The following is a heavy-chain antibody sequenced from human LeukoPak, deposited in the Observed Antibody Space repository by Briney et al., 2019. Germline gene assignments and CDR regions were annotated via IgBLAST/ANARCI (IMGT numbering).Heavy chain of an antibody. V-gene: IGHV1-69*04. J-gene: IGHJ6*02. CDR2: IIPIFGIA. CDR3: ALISDSYYYGMDV. D-gene: IGHD2-21*02. Sequence: ASVKVSCKDSGGTLRSYAISWVRQAPGKGLEWMGRIIPIFGIANYAQKFHGRVTIPADKSTSTAYMELSSLRSEDTAVYYCALISDSYYYGMDVWGQGTTVTVSS. CDR1: GGTLRSYA.